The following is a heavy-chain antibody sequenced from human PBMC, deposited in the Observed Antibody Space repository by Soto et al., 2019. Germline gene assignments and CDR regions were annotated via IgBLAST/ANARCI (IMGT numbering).Heavy chain of an antibody. CDR2: INAGNGNT. D-gene: IGHD3-3*01. V-gene: IGHV1-3*01. J-gene: IGHJ4*02. CDR3: ARDRFTIFGALFDY. CDR1: GYTFTSYA. Sequence: ASVKVSCKASGYTFTSYAMHWVRQAPGQRLEWMGWINAGNGNTKYSQKFQGRVTITRDTSASTAYMELSSLRSEDTAVYYCARDRFTIFGALFDYWGQGTLVTVSS.